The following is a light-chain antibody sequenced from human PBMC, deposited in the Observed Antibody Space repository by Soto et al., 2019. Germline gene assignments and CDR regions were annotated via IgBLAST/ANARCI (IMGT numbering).Light chain of an antibody. V-gene: IGKV1-5*01. CDR1: QSISSW. Sequence: DIQMTQSPSTLSASVGDRVVITCRASQSISSWLAWYQQKPGKAPKLLIYDASSLESGVPSRFSGSGSGTEFTLTISSLQPDDFATYYCQQYNSYSRWTFGQGTKVEIK. CDR2: DAS. CDR3: QQYNSYSRWT. J-gene: IGKJ1*01.